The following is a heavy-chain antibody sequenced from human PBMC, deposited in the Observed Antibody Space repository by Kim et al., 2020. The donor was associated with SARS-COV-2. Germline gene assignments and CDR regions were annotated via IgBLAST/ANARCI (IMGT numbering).Heavy chain of an antibody. J-gene: IGHJ6*02. V-gene: IGHV4-39*07. D-gene: IGHD6-13*01. Sequence: SETLSLTCTVSGGSISSSSYYWGWIRQPPGKGLEWIGSIYYSGSTYYNPSLKSRVTISVDTSKNQFSLKLSSVTAADTAVYYCARSGWDSSSWLYYYYYYGMDVWGQGTTVTVSS. CDR3: ARSGWDSSSWLYYYYYYGMDV. CDR1: GGSISSSSYY. CDR2: IYYSGST.